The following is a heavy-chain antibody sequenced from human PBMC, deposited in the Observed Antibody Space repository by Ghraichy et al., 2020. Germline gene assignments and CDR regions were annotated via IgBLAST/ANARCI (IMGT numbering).Heavy chain of an antibody. Sequence: GGSLRLSCAVYGFTFGSYSMNWLRQAPGKGLEWVAFISGGSSTIYYADSVKGRFTISRDDAKNSLYLQMRGLRAEDTAVYYCARDKVVVARGWFDPWGQGTLATVSS. CDR3: ARDKVVVARGWFDP. V-gene: IGHV3-48*04. D-gene: IGHD2-2*01. CDR1: GFTFGSYS. CDR2: ISGGSSTI. J-gene: IGHJ5*02.